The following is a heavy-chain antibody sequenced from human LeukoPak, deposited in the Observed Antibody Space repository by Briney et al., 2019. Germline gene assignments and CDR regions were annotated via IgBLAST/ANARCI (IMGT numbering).Heavy chain of an antibody. Sequence: SVKVSCKASGGTFSSYAISWVRQAPGQGLEWMGGILPIFGTANYAQKFQGRVTITTDESTSTAYMELSSLRSEDTAVYYCARAGGIVVVPAAIPWFDPWGQGTLVTVSS. CDR1: GGTFSSYA. V-gene: IGHV1-69*05. CDR2: ILPIFGTA. CDR3: ARAGGIVVVPAAIPWFDP. D-gene: IGHD2-2*01. J-gene: IGHJ5*02.